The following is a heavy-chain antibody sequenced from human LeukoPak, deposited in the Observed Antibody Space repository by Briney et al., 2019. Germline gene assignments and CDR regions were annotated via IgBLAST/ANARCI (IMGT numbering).Heavy chain of an antibody. CDR2: FDPEDGET. CDR1: VYTLTELS. J-gene: IGHJ4*02. D-gene: IGHD3-22*01. CDR3: ATVLDSSGFYYLED. Sequence: VASVKVSCKVSVYTLTELSMHWVRQAPGKGLEWMGGFDPEDGETIYAQKFQGRVTMTEDTSTDTAYMELSSLRSEDTAVYYCATVLDSSGFYYLEDWGQGTLVTASS. V-gene: IGHV1-24*01.